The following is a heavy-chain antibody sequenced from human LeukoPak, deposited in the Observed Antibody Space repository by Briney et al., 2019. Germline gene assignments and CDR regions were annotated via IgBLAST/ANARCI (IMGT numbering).Heavy chain of an antibody. Sequence: PSETLSLTCAVYGGSFSGYYWSWLRQAPGKGLEWIGEINHSGSTNYNPSLKSRVTISVDTSKNQFSLKLSSVTAADTAVYYCARVRSRYSSSWLYYWGQGTLVTVSS. CDR2: INHSGST. V-gene: IGHV4-34*01. D-gene: IGHD6-13*01. CDR3: ARVRSRYSSSWLYY. CDR1: GGSFSGYY. J-gene: IGHJ4*02.